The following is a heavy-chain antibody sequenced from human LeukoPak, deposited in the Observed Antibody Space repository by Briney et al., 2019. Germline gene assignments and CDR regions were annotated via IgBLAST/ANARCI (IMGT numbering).Heavy chain of an antibody. V-gene: IGHV4-39*07. CDR3: VRDLRIAARPFEVYYYYMNV. J-gene: IGHJ6*03. CDR2: IYYSGST. CDR1: GGSISSSSYY. D-gene: IGHD6-6*01. Sequence: SETLSLTCTVSGGSISSSSYYWGWIRQPPGKGLEWIGSIYYSGSTYYNPSLKSRVTISVATAKNQFSLKLSSVTAADTAVYYCVRDLRIAARPFEVYYYYMNVWGKGTTVTVSS.